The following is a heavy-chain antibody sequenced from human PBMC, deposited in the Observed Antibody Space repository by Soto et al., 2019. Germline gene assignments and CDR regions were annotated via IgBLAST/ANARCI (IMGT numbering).Heavy chain of an antibody. CDR2: INSDGSST. D-gene: IGHD1-26*01. CDR3: ARGGSLNWYFDL. Sequence: EVPLVESGGGLVQPGGSLRLSCAASGFTFSSYWMHWVRQAPGKGLVWVSRINSDGSSTSYADSVTGRFTISRDNAKNTLYLQMNSLRAEDTAVYYCARGGSLNWYFDLWGRGTLVTVSS. CDR1: GFTFSSYW. V-gene: IGHV3-74*01. J-gene: IGHJ2*01.